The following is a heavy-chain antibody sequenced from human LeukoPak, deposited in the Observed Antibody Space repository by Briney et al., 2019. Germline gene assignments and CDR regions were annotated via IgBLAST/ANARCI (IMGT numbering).Heavy chain of an antibody. CDR3: ARGGAAPTPYYYYYYMDV. Sequence: GGSLRLSCAASGFTVSSNYMSWVRQAPGKGLEWVSVSYSGGSTYYADSVKGRFTISRDNSKNTLDLQMNSLRAEDTAVYYCARGGAAPTPYYYYYYMDVWGKGTTVTVSS. CDR1: GFTVSSNY. CDR2: SYSGGST. D-gene: IGHD6-13*01. J-gene: IGHJ6*03. V-gene: IGHV3-53*01.